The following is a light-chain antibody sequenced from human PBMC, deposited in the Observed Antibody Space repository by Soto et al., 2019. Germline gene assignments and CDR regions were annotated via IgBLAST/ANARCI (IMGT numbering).Light chain of an antibody. CDR2: DVS. CDR1: SSDVGGYNY. V-gene: IGLV2-14*01. J-gene: IGLJ1*01. Sequence: QSALTQPASVSGSPGQSITISCTGTSSDVGGYNYVYWYQQHPGKAPKLMIYDVSNRPSGVSNRFSGSKSGNTASLTISGLQAEDEADYYCSSYTRSSTSYVFGTGTKVTV. CDR3: SSYTRSSTSYV.